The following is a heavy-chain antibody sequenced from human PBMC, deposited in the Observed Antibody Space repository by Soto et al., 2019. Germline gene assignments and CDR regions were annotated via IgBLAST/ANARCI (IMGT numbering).Heavy chain of an antibody. Sequence: VQLVESGGGVVQPGRSLRLSCAASGFTFSSYGMHWVRQAPGKGLEWVAVIWYDGSNKYYADSVKGRFTISRDNSKNTLYLQMNRLRAEDTAVYYCARVYDGEAFDIWGQGTMVTVSS. CDR3: ARVYDGEAFDI. CDR2: IWYDGSNK. V-gene: IGHV3-33*01. D-gene: IGHD2-8*01. CDR1: GFTFSSYG. J-gene: IGHJ3*02.